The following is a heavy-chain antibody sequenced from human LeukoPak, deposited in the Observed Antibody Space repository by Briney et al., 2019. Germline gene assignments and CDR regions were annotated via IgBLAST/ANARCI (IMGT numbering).Heavy chain of an antibody. J-gene: IGHJ6*02. D-gene: IGHD2-2*01. V-gene: IGHV3-30*03. CDR3: ATGVVPAAPTFYYYYGMDV. CDR2: ISYDGSNK. CDR1: GFTFSSYG. Sequence: GGSLRLSCAASGFTFSSYGMHWVRQAPGKGLEWVAVISYDGSNKYYADSVKGRFTISRDNSKNTLYLQMNSLRAEDTAAYYCATGVVPAAPTFYYYYGMDVWGQGTTVTVSS.